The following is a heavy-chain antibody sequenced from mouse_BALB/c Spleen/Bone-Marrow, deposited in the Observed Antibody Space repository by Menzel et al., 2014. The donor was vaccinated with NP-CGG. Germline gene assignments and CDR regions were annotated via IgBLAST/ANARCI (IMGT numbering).Heavy chain of an antibody. CDR1: GYTFTDYN. Sequence: VQLQQSGPELVKPGASVKISCKASGYTFTDYNMHWVKQSHGKSLEWIGYIYPYNGGTGYNQKFKSKATLTVDNSSSAAYMELRSLTSGDSAVYFCARRFITTAAWFAYWGQGTLVTVSA. J-gene: IGHJ3*01. V-gene: IGHV1S29*02. D-gene: IGHD1-2*01. CDR3: ARRFITTAAWFAY. CDR2: IYPYNGGT.